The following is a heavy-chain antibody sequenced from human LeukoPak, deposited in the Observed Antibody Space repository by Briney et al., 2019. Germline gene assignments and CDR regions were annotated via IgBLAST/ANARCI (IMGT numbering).Heavy chain of an antibody. Sequence: GASVKVSCKASGGTFSSYAISWVRQAPGQGLEWMGGIIPIFGTANYAQKFQGRVTITADESTSTAYMELSSLRSDDTAVYYCARDSSRYCSSTSCGPLGYWGQGTLVTVSS. D-gene: IGHD2-2*01. J-gene: IGHJ4*02. CDR3: ARDSSRYCSSTSCGPLGY. CDR2: IIPIFGTA. V-gene: IGHV1-69*13. CDR1: GGTFSSYA.